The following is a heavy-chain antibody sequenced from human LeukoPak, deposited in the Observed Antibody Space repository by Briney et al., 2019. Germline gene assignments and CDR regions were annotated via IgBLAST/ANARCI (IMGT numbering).Heavy chain of an antibody. J-gene: IGHJ3*02. V-gene: IGHV1-3*01. CDR1: GYTLTELS. Sequence: ASVKVSCKVSGYTLTELSMHWVRQAPGQRLEWMGWINAGNGNTKYSQKFQGRVTITRDTSASTAYMELSSLRSEDTAVYYCASSSWDDAFDIWGQGTMVTVSS. D-gene: IGHD6-13*01. CDR3: ASSSWDDAFDI. CDR2: INAGNGNT.